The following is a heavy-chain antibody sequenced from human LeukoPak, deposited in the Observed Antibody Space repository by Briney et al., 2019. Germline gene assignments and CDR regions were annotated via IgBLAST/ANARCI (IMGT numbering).Heavy chain of an antibody. CDR1: GFSFSNYA. V-gene: IGHV3-30*04. Sequence: PGGSLRLSCAASGFSFSNYAMHWLRQAPGKGLEWVTVISYDGKDKFYADSVKGRFTISRDRSRNTLYVQINNLSPEDTAVFYCVRAVAGKGCIDYWGQGTLVTVSS. CDR3: VRAVAGKGCIDY. J-gene: IGHJ4*02. CDR2: ISYDGKDK. D-gene: IGHD6-19*01.